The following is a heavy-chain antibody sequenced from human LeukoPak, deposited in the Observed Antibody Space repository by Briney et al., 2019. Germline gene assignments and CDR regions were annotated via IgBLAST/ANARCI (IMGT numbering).Heavy chain of an antibody. CDR3: ARDLSGYDYFDY. Sequence: GGSLRLSCAASGFTFSSYEMNWVRQAPGKGLEWVSYIGSSGSTIYYADSVKGRFTISRDNAKNSLYLQMNSLRAEDTAVYYCARDLSGYDYFDYWGQGTLVTVSS. CDR1: GFTFSSYE. CDR2: IGSSGSTI. D-gene: IGHD5-12*01. V-gene: IGHV3-48*03. J-gene: IGHJ4*02.